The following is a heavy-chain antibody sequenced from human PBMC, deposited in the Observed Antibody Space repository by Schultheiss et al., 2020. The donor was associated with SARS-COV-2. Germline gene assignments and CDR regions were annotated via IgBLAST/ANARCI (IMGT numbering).Heavy chain of an antibody. J-gene: IGHJ4*02. V-gene: IGHV3-33*01. Sequence: GGSLRLSCAASGFTFSSYGMHWVRQAPGKGLEWVAVIWYDGSNKYYVDSVKGRFTISIDNSKNTLYLQMNSLRAEDTAVYYCARALYTAMVPSYWGQGTLVTVAS. D-gene: IGHD5-18*01. CDR1: GFTFSSYG. CDR2: IWYDGSNK. CDR3: ARALYTAMVPSY.